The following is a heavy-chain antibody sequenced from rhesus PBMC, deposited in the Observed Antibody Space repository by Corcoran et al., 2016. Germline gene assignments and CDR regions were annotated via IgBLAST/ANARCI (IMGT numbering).Heavy chain of an antibody. J-gene: IGHJ5-2*02. CDR2: ISGSGGST. CDR1: GGSISRNY. Sequence: QLQLQESGPGLVKPSETLSLTCAVSGGSISRNYWSWLRQPPGKGLEWIGRISGSGGSTDYNPARKRRVTIATDTAKNQFALKLSSVTAADTAVYDCAREPSARGRGYSGYIHSLDVGGRGVLVTVSS. D-gene: IGHD5-30*01. V-gene: IGHV4-173*01. CDR3: AREPSARGRGYSGYIHSLDV.